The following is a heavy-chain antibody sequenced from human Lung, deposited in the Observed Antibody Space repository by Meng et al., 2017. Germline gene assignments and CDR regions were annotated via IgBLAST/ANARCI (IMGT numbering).Heavy chain of an antibody. J-gene: IGHJ4*02. D-gene: IGHD4-11*01. Sequence: QLQLQQWGGGLLKPSETLSLTCVVSGGSFSDYSWSWIRQPPGKGLEWIGEINHSGSTNYNPSLESRATISVDTSQNNLSLKLSSVTAADSAVYYCARGPTTMAHDFDYWGQGTLVTVSS. V-gene: IGHV4-34*01. CDR2: INHSGST. CDR1: GGSFSDYS. CDR3: ARGPTTMAHDFDY.